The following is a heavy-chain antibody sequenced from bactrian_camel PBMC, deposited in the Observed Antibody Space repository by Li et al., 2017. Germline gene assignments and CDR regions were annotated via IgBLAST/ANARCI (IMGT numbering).Heavy chain of an antibody. Sequence: HVQLVESGGGSVQSGGSLRLSCVVTGNAYNEYCMGWFRRTPGAEREGVASIDTGGGATFYGDSVKGRFTISQDNAKSTVYLQMNSLKAEDTAVYYCAIALWSTCLRSQVAGPWDYWGQGTQVTVS. CDR3: AIALWSTCLRSQVAGPWDY. CDR1: GNAYNEYC. V-gene: IGHV3S1*01. D-gene: IGHD6*01. CDR2: IDTGGGAT. J-gene: IGHJ4*01.